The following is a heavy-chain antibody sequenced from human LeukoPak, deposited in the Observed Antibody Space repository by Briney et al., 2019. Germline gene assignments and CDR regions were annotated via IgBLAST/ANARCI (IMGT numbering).Heavy chain of an antibody. D-gene: IGHD1-26*01. V-gene: IGHV3-23*01. J-gene: IGHJ6*01. Sequence: GSLRLSCAASGFTFSGFAMSWVRRTSGKGLEWVPGISGSGDNTLYADSVKGRFTISRDNSKNTLYLEMNSLRAEDTAIYYCAKMKGHPLPKYYMDVWGQGTTVTVSS. CDR2: ISGSGDNT. CDR1: GFTFSGFA. CDR3: AKMKGHPLPKYYMDV.